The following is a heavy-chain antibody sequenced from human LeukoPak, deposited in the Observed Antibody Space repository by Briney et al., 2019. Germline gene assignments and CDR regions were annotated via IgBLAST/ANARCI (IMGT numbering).Heavy chain of an antibody. V-gene: IGHV5-51*01. Sequence: AGESLKISCKGSGYRFTSSWIGWVRQMPGKGLEWMGIIYPGDSDTRYSPSFQGQVPISADRSSSNAYLQWNSLKASDTAMYYCARVITAGDWRGFDYWGQGTLVTVSS. D-gene: IGHD2-21*01. CDR3: ARVITAGDWRGFDY. CDR1: GYRFTSSW. CDR2: IYPGDSDT. J-gene: IGHJ4*02.